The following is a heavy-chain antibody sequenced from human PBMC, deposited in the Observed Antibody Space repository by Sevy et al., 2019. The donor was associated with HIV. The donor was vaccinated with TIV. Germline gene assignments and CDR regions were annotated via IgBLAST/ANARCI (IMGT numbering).Heavy chain of an antibody. V-gene: IGHV4-34*01. CDR3: ARVPPPFGVGAWFDP. J-gene: IGHJ5*02. Sequence: SETLSLTCAVSGGSFSGFSWNWIRQPPGKGLEWIGEVNHYSPSLKSRATISLDTSKNQFSLKLHSVTAADTAVYYCARVPPPFGVGAWFDPWGQGTLVTVSS. D-gene: IGHD3-3*01. CDR2: VNH. CDR1: GGSFSGFS.